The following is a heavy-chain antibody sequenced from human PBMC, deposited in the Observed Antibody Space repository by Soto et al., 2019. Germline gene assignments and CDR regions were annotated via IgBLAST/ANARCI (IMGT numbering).Heavy chain of an antibody. CDR3: ARGRVVVVPAAIQGAFDI. D-gene: IGHD2-2*02. V-gene: IGHV4-34*01. Sequence: SETLSLTCAVYGGSFSGYYWSWIRQPPGKGLEWIGEINHSGSTNYNPSLKSRVTISVDTSKNQFSLKLSSVTAADTAVYYCARGRVVVVPAAIQGAFDIWGQGTMVTVSS. CDR1: GGSFSGYY. CDR2: INHSGST. J-gene: IGHJ3*02.